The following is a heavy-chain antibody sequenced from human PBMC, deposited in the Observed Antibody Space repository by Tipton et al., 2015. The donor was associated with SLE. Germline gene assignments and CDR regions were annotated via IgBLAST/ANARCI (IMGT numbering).Heavy chain of an antibody. CDR1: GLTFDDYA. J-gene: IGHJ6*02. D-gene: IGHD2-21*02. CDR2: ISWNSGSM. V-gene: IGHV3-9*01. CDR3: AKDIYGGDNSFYYGMDV. Sequence: SLRLSCAASGLTFDDYAMHWVRQAPGKGLEWVSGISWNSGSMDYADSVKGRFTISRDNAKNSVYLQMNSLRAEDTALYYCAKDIYGGDNSFYYGMDVWGQGTTLTVSS.